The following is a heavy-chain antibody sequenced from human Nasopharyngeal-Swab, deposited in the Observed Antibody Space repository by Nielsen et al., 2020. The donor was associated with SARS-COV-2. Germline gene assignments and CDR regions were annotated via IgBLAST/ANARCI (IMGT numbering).Heavy chain of an antibody. J-gene: IGHJ6*02. V-gene: IGHV1-46*01. CDR1: GYTFTSYY. CDR3: ARDRVYSYGYDFQYVYGMDV. Sequence: SVKVSCKASGYTFTSYYMHWVRQAPGQGLEWMGIINPSGGSTSYAQKFQGRVTMTRDTSTSTVYMELSSLRSEDTAVYYCARDRVYSYGYDFQYVYGMDVWGQGTTVTVSS. CDR2: INPSGGST. D-gene: IGHD5-18*01.